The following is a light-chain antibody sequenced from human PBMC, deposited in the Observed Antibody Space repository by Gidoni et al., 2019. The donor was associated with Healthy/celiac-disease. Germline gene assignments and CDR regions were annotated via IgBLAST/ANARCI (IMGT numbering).Light chain of an antibody. CDR3: CSYAGSSKV. CDR2: EGS. J-gene: IGLJ2*01. Sequence: QSALPQPASVSGSPGQSITISCTGTSSDVGSYNLVSWYQQHPGKAPKLMIYEGSKRPSGVSNRFSGSKSGNTASLTISGLQAEDEADYYCCSYAGSSKVFGGGTKLTVL. CDR1: SSDVGSYNL. V-gene: IGLV2-23*01.